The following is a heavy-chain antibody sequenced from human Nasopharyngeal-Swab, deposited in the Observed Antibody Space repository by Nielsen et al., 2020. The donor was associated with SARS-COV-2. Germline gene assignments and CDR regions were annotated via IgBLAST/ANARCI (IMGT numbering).Heavy chain of an antibody. V-gene: IGHV3-23*01. D-gene: IGHD4-17*01. CDR1: GFTFSSYA. Sequence: GESLKISCAASGFTFSSYAMSWVCQAPGKGLEWVSAISGSGGSTYYADSVKGRSTISRDNSKNTLYLQMNSLRAEDTAVYYCAKAIVGYGDYSPFDYWGQGTLVTVSS. CDR3: AKAIVGYGDYSPFDY. J-gene: IGHJ4*02. CDR2: ISGSGGST.